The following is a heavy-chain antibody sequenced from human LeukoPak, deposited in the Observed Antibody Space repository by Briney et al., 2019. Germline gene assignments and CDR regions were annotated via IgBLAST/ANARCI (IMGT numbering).Heavy chain of an antibody. CDR1: GFTFDDYG. CDR3: AREGGHKSVEIYYYYYMDV. V-gene: IGHV3-20*04. D-gene: IGHD2-21*01. CDR2: INWNGGST. Sequence: TGGSLRLSCAASGFTFDDYGMSWVRQAPGKGLGWVSGINWNGGSTGYADSVKGRFTISRDNAKNSLYLQMNSLRAEDTALYYCAREGGHKSVEIYYYYYMDVWGKGTTVTVSS. J-gene: IGHJ6*03.